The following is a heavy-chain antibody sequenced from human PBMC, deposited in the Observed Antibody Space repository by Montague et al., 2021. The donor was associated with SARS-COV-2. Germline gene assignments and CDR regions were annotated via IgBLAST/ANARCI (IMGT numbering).Heavy chain of an antibody. Sequence: SETLSLTCSVSGGSISSYYCCWIRQSPGKGLEWIGYIFHSGITDXNPSRKSRVTISVDMSKNQFSLQLNSVTATDSAVYYCTRTEYNWNDWFDPWGQGTLVTVSS. V-gene: IGHV4-59*13. CDR3: TRTEYNWNDWFDP. J-gene: IGHJ5*02. CDR2: IFHSGIT. D-gene: IGHD1-20*01. CDR1: GGSISSYY.